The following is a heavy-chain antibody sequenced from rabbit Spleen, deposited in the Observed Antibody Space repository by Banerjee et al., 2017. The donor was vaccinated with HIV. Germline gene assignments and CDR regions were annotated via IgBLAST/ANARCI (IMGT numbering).Heavy chain of an antibody. D-gene: IGHD4-1*01. CDR1: GFDFSTYW. CDR3: ARDLAGVIGWNFSL. J-gene: IGHJ4*01. CDR2: IYIGNGNT. Sequence: QSLEESGGDLVKPGASLTLSCKASGFDFSTYWMCWVRQAPGKGPEWIACIYIGNGNTYYATWAKGRFTISKTSSTMVTLQMTSLTAADTATYFCARDLAGVIGWNFSLWGQGTLVTVS. V-gene: IGHV1S40*01.